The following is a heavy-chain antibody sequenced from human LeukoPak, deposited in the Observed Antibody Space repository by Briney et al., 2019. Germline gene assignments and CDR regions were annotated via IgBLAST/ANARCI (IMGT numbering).Heavy chain of an antibody. J-gene: IGHJ4*02. V-gene: IGHV1-24*01. CDR3: ATVGYSYGKPFFDY. D-gene: IGHD5-18*01. Sequence: ASVKVSCKFSGYTLTELSMHWVRQAPGKGLEWMGGFDPEDGETIYAQKFQGRVTMTEDTSTDTAYMELSSLRSEDTAVYYCATVGYSYGKPFFDYWGQGTLVTVSS. CDR2: FDPEDGET. CDR1: GYTLTELS.